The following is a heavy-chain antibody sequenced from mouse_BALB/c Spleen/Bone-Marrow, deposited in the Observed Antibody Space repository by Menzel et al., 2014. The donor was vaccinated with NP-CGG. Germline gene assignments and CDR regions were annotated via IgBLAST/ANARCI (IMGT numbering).Heavy chain of an antibody. V-gene: IGHV1-82*01. J-gene: IGHJ4*01. D-gene: IGHD2-3*01. CDR3: AACDGYRAMDY. CDR2: IYPGDGDT. CDR1: GYAFSTSW. Sequence: VQLQQSGPELVKPGASVKISCKASGYAFSTSWMNWVKQRPGQGLEWIGRIYPGDGDTKYNGKFKGKATLTADKSSSTTSLQLRSLITVDYAVYYYAACDGYRAMDYWGQGTSVTVSS.